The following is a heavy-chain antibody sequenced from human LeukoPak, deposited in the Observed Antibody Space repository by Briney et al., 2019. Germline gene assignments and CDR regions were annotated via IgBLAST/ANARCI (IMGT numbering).Heavy chain of an antibody. V-gene: IGHV3-21*01. J-gene: IGHJ4*02. D-gene: IGHD2-2*02. CDR2: ISSSGSYI. CDR3: ASQGALCSSTSCYTLIDY. Sequence: GGSLRLSCAASGFTFSSYSMNWVRQAPGKGLEWVSSISSSGSYIYYADSVKGRFTISRDNAKNSLYLQMNGLRAEDTAVYYCASQGALCSSTSCYTLIDYWGQGTLVTVSS. CDR1: GFTFSSYS.